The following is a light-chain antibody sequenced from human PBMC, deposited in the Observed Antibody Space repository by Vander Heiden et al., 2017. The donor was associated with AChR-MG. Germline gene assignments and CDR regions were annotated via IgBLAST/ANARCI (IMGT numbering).Light chain of an antibody. V-gene: IGLV3-1*01. Sequence: SYELMQPPPVSVSPGQTATITCSGDKLGDKYTCWYRQKPGQSPVLVIYQDIRRPSGIPERLSGSNSGNTATLTISGTQAMDEADYYCQAWDADTWAFGGGTRLTVL. CDR1: KLGDKY. CDR3: QAWDADTWA. CDR2: QDI. J-gene: IGLJ3*02.